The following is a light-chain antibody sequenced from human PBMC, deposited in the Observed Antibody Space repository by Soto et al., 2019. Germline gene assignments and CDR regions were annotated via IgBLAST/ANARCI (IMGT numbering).Light chain of an antibody. V-gene: IGKV3-11*01. Sequence: EIVLTQSPATLSLSPGERATLSCRASQSIRNYLAWYQQKPGQSPRLLIYDASNRATDVPARFSGSGSGTDFTLSISSLEPEDFAVYYCQQYNNWPPWTFGQGTKVEIK. CDR2: DAS. CDR1: QSIRNY. J-gene: IGKJ1*01. CDR3: QQYNNWPPWT.